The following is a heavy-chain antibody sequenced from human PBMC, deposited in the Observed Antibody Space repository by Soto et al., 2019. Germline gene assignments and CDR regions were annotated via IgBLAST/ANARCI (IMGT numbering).Heavy chain of an antibody. CDR2: ISGSGGST. V-gene: IGHV3-23*01. J-gene: IGHJ6*01. CDR1: GFTFSRYA. Sequence: PGGHLRLSFEASGFTFSRYALSWVRQAPLKVLEWVSAISGSGGSTYYADYVKGRFTISRDNSKKTVYLEMDRLRVEDTAVYHCAKSPSRAPYGMDVWGQGITVPVYS. CDR3: AKSPSRAPYGMDV. D-gene: IGHD6-6*01.